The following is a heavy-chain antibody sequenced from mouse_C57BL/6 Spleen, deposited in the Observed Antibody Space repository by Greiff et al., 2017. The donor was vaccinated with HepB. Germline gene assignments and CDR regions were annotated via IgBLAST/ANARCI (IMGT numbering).Heavy chain of an antibody. Sequence: EVQLQQSGPVLVKPGASVKMSCKASGYTFTDYYMNWVKQSHGKSLEWIGVINPYNGGTSYNQKFKGKATLTVDKSSSTAYMELNSLTSEDSAVYYCAEGDYDDYAMDYWGQGTSVTVSS. V-gene: IGHV1-19*01. CDR3: AEGDYDDYAMDY. D-gene: IGHD2-4*01. CDR2: INPYNGGT. J-gene: IGHJ4*01. CDR1: GYTFTDYY.